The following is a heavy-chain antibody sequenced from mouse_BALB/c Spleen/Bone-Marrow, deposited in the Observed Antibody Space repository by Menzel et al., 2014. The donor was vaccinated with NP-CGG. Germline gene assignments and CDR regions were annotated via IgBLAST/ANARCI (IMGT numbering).Heavy chain of an antibody. D-gene: IGHD2-2*01. CDR3: ARGIGYVAWFVS. V-gene: IGHV5-17*02. J-gene: IGHJ3*01. CDR1: GFTFSSIG. CDR2: ISSGSSTI. Sequence: DVQLVESGGGLVQPGGSRKLSCAASGFTFSSIGMHWVRQAPEKGLEWVAYISSGSSTIYYADTVKGRFTISRDNPKNTLFLQMTSLRSEDTAMYYCARGIGYVAWFVSWGQGTLVTVSA.